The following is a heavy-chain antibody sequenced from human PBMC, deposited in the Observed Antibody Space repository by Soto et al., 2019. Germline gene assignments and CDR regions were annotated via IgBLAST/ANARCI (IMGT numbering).Heavy chain of an antibody. Sequence: GGSLRPSCAASGFSFGSYALSWVRQAPGKGLEWVSTISGSDGKTFYADSVKGRFSISRDTSQNTLYLQMNDLRADDTAIYYCTRGPRATSAGTSAHWGQGTLVTVSS. V-gene: IGHV3-23*01. CDR3: TRGPRATSAGTSAH. CDR1: GFSFGSYA. J-gene: IGHJ4*02. CDR2: ISGSDGKT. D-gene: IGHD6-13*01.